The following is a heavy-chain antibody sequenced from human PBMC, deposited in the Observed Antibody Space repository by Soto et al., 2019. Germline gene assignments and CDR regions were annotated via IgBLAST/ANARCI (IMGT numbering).Heavy chain of an antibody. CDR1: GYTFTSYA. Sequence: QVQLVQSGAEVKKPGASVKVSCKASGYTFTSYAMHWVRQAPGQRLEWMGWINAGNGNTKYSQKFQGRVTITRDTSASTAYMELSSLRSEDTAVYYCASDPVYCSGGSCYHYWYFDLWCRGTLVTVSS. V-gene: IGHV1-3*01. CDR2: INAGNGNT. J-gene: IGHJ2*01. D-gene: IGHD2-15*01. CDR3: ASDPVYCSGGSCYHYWYFDL.